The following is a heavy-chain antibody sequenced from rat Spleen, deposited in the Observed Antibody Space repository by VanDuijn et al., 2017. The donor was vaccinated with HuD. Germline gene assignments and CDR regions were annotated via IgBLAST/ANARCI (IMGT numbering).Heavy chain of an antibody. CDR1: GFPFSNYG. D-gene: IGHD1-1*01. CDR3: TRQTIYYYPGRLVRDWFAY. V-gene: IGHV5S11*01. Sequence: EVQLVESGGSLVQPGRSLKLSCTASGFPFSNYGLAWVRQAPAKGLEWVASIINSASIAYYRDSAITYYRDSVKGRFTISRDNAKSTLYLQMDRLRSEETATYYCTRQTIYYYPGRLVRDWFAYWGQGVMVTVSS. CDR2: IINSASIAYYRDSAIT. J-gene: IGHJ2*01.